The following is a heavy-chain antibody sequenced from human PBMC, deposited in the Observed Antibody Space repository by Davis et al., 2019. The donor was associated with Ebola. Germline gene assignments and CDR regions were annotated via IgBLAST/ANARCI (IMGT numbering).Heavy chain of an antibody. J-gene: IGHJ4*02. CDR1: GFIFSSYA. V-gene: IGHV3-64*01. D-gene: IGHD4-17*01. CDR2: ISNIGNGT. CDR3: ARGGYGDLALPFDY. Sequence: PGGSLRLSCAASGFIFSSYAMHWVRQAPGKGLECVSSISNIGNGTSYANSVKGRFTISRDNSKNTLYLQMGSLRPEDMAVYYCARGGYGDLALPFDYWGQGILVTVSS.